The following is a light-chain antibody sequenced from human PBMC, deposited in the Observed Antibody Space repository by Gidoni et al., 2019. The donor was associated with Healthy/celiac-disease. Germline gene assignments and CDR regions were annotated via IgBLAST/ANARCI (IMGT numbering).Light chain of an antibody. CDR2: DAS. J-gene: IGKJ5*01. V-gene: IGKV3-11*01. Sequence: EIVLTQSPANLSLSPGARATLSCRASQSVSSYVAWYQQNPGQAPRLLIYDASNRATGIPARFSGSGSGTDFTLTISSLEPEDFAVYYCQQRSNWPPITFGQGTRLEIK. CDR3: QQRSNWPPIT. CDR1: QSVSSY.